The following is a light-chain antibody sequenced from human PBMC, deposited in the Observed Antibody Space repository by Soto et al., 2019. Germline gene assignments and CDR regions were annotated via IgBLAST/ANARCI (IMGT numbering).Light chain of an antibody. CDR1: QSVTSSH. CDR2: GAS. J-gene: IGKJ2*01. Sequence: EIVLTQTPGTLSLSPGARATLSCRASQSVTSSHLAWYQQKPGQAPRLLIYGASTRATGIPDRFSGSGSDTDFSLTIRSLDPEDFAMYYCLLYVSPDRYTSGPGTKVQIK. V-gene: IGKV3-20*01. CDR3: LLYVSPDRYT.